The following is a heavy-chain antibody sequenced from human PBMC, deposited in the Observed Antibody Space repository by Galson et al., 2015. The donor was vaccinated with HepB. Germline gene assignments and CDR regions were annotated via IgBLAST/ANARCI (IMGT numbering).Heavy chain of an antibody. CDR3: AKDTEPIPMFYFAF. CDR2: ISWNSGYI. V-gene: IGHV3-9*01. Sequence: SLRLSCAASGFTFGNYAMHWVRQVPGRGLEWVSGISWNSGYIDYADSVRGRFTISRDNAKNSLYLQMNSLRYEDTALYYCAKDTEPIPMFYFAFWGQGTLVTVSS. CDR1: GFTFGNYA. J-gene: IGHJ4*02. D-gene: IGHD3-10*02.